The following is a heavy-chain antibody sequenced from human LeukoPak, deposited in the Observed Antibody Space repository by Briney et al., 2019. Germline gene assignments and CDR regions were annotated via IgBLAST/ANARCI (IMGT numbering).Heavy chain of an antibody. CDR1: GFIFSSYW. D-gene: IGHD3-10*02. V-gene: IGHV3-7*01. Sequence: GGSLRLSCAASGFIFSSYWMTWVRQAPGKGLEWVANIKQAGSENSYVDSVKGRFTISRDNAKNSLYLQIKSLRAEDTAVYYCARDRFPYVRGVSEYYFDYWGQGTLVTVSS. J-gene: IGHJ4*02. CDR3: ARDRFPYVRGVSEYYFDY. CDR2: IKQAGSEN.